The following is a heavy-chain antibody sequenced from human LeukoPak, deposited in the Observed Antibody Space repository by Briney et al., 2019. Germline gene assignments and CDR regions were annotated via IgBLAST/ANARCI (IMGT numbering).Heavy chain of an antibody. CDR1: GYTFTSYG. V-gene: IGHV1-18*01. J-gene: IGHJ4*02. CDR2: ISAYNGNT. CDR3: ARYSSSYFDY. Sequence: ASVKVSCKASGYTFTSYGFTWVRQAPGQGLEWIGWISAYNGNTNYAQKLQGRVTMTTDTSTSTAYMELRSLTSDDTAVYYCARYSSSYFDYWGQGTLVTVSS. D-gene: IGHD6-13*01.